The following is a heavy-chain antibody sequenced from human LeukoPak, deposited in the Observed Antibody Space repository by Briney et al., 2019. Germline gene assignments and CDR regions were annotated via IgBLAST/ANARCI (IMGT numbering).Heavy chain of an antibody. Sequence: VASVKVSCKASGYTFTGYYMHWVRQAPGQGLEWMRWINPNSGGTNYAQKFQGRVTMTRDTSISTAYMELSRLRSDDTAVYYCARGPYCSSTSCLPPVIAEYFQHWGQGTLVTVSS. D-gene: IGHD2-2*01. CDR3: ARGPYCSSTSCLPPVIAEYFQH. J-gene: IGHJ1*01. CDR2: INPNSGGT. V-gene: IGHV1-2*02. CDR1: GYTFTGYY.